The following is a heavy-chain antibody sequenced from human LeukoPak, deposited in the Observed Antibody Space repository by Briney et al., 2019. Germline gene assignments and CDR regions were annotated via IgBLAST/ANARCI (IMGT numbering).Heavy chain of an antibody. CDR3: ARVGGSEDIVLMVYATFDY. Sequence: GASVKVSCKASGYTFTGYYMHWVRQAPGQGLEWMGWINPNSGGTNYAQKFQGRVTMTRDTSISTAYMELSRLGSDDTAVYYCARVGGSEDIVLMVYATFDYWGQGTLVTVSS. J-gene: IGHJ4*02. CDR2: INPNSGGT. V-gene: IGHV1-2*02. D-gene: IGHD2-8*01. CDR1: GYTFTGYY.